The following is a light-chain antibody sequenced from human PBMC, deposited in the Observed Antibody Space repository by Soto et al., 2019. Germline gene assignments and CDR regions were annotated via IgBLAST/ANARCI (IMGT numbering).Light chain of an antibody. J-gene: IGKJ1*01. CDR1: QSISRW. CDR2: DAS. V-gene: IGKV1-5*01. CDR3: QQYNSYPWT. Sequence: DIQMTQSPSTLSASVGDRVTITCRASQSISRWLAWNQQKPGKAPKLLIYDASSLESGVPSRFSGSGSGTEFTLTISSLQPDDFATHYCQQYNSYPWTFGQGTKVDIK.